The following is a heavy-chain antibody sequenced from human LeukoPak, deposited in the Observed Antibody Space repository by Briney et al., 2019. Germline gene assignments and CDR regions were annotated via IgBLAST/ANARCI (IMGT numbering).Heavy chain of an antibody. D-gene: IGHD2-15*01. J-gene: IGHJ4*02. Sequence: SETLSLTCTVSGGSISTHYWTFIRQPPGKGLEWIGYGYYSGITDYNPSLKSRVTISVDTSKNQFSLNLNSVTAADTAVYYCARSRGLAGAATVIDSWGQGILITVS. CDR2: GYYSGIT. CDR1: GGSISTHY. V-gene: IGHV4-59*08. CDR3: ARSRGLAGAATVIDS.